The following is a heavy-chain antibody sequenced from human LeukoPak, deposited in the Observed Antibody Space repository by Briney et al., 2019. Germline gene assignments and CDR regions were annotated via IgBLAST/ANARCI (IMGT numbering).Heavy chain of an antibody. Sequence: GRSLRLSCAASRFTFSSYDMHWVRQAPGKGLQWVAVISYDGSNKYYADSVKGRFTISRDNSKNTLYLQMNNLRAEDTAVYYCARARGPGGDLAFDIWGQGTTVTVSS. J-gene: IGHJ3*02. CDR1: RFTFSSYD. D-gene: IGHD4-17*01. CDR2: ISYDGSNK. V-gene: IGHV3-30*14. CDR3: ARARGPGGDLAFDI.